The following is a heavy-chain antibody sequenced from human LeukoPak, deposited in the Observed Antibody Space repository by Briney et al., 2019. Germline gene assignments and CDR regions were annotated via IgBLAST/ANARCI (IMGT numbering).Heavy chain of an antibody. D-gene: IGHD2-2*01. CDR3: ARDLVVVPAAPIYY. Sequence: GGSLRLSCAASGFTFSSYWMSWVRQAPGKGLEWVANIKQDGSEKYYVDSVKGRFTISRDNAKNSLYLQMNSLRAENTAVYYCARDLVVVPAAPIYYWGQGTLVTVSS. V-gene: IGHV3-7*01. CDR1: GFTFSSYW. CDR2: IKQDGSEK. J-gene: IGHJ4*02.